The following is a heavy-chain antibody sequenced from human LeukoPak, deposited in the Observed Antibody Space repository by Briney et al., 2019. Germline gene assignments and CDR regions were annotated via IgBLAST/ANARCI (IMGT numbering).Heavy chain of an antibody. CDR3: AKGQTTVLAWNWFDP. D-gene: IGHD4-17*01. J-gene: IGHJ5*02. CDR1: GFTFSSYA. V-gene: IGHV3-23*01. CDR2: ISGSGGST. Sequence: GGSLRLSCAASGFTFSSYAMSWVRQAPGKGLEWVSAISGSGGSTYYADSVKGRFTISRNNSKNTLYLQMNSLRAEDTAVYYCAKGQTTVLAWNWFDPWGQGTLVTVSS.